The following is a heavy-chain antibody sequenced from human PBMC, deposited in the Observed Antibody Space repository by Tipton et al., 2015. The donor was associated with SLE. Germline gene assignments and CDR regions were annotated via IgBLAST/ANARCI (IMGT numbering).Heavy chain of an antibody. CDR1: TGSFTSGSHY. D-gene: IGHD3-3*01. J-gene: IGHJ5*02. V-gene: IGHV4-61*02. CDR2: IYTSGST. CDR3: ARMDFWSGYYPRWFDP. Sequence: LRLSCTVSTGSFTSGSHYWNWIRQPAGKGLEWIGRIYTSGSTNYNPSLKSRVTISVDTSKNQFSLTLSSVTAADTAVYYCARMDFWSGYYPRWFDPWGQGTLVTVSS.